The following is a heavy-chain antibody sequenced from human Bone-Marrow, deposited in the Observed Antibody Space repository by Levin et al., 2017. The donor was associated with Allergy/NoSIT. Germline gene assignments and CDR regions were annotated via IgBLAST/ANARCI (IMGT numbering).Heavy chain of an antibody. CDR2: TNNNNGKT. J-gene: IGHJ4*02. CDR3: ARGFDC. CDR1: GYTFTDYG. Sequence: ASVKVSCKASGYTFTDYGISWVRQAPGQGLEWMGWTNNNNGKTHYAQKFQGRVTMTTDTSTNTAYMELRSLRSDDTAVYYCARGFDCWGQGAPVTVSS. V-gene: IGHV1-18*01.